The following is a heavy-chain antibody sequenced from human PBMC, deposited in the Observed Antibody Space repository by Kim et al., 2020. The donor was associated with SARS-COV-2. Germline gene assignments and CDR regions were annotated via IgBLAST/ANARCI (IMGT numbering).Heavy chain of an antibody. D-gene: IGHD1-1*01. Sequence: SNKYDADSGKGRFTISRDNSKNTLYLQMNSLRAEDTAVYYCARATTNMDVWGQGTTVTVSS. J-gene: IGHJ6*02. V-gene: IGHV3-30*01. CDR2: SNK. CDR3: ARATTNMDV.